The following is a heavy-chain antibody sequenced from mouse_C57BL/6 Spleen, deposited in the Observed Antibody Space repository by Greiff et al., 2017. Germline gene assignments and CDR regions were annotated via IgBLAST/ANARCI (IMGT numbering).Heavy chain of an antibody. CDR1: GFTFSDYG. J-gene: IGHJ4*01. CDR2: ISSGSSTI. D-gene: IGHD2-5*01. CDR3: AREDYSNYDSYYYAMDY. V-gene: IGHV5-17*01. Sequence: EVQGVESGGGLVKPGGSLKLSCAASGFTFSDYGMHWVRQAPEKGLEWVAYISSGSSTIYYADTVKGRFTISRDNAKNTLFLQMTSLRSEDTAMYYCAREDYSNYDSYYYAMDYWGQGTSVTVSS.